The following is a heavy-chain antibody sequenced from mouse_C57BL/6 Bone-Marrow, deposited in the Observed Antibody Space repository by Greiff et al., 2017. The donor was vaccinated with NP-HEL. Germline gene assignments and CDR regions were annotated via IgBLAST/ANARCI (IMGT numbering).Heavy chain of an antibody. D-gene: IGHD1-1*01. CDR1: GFTFSDYG. V-gene: IGHV5-15*01. CDR3: ARQVYGSGAMDY. J-gene: IGHJ4*01. CDR2: ISNLAYRI. Sequence: EVHLVESGGGLVQPGGSLKLSCAASGFTFSDYGMAWVRQAPRKGPEWVAFISNLAYRIYYADTVTGRFPISRENAKKTLYLEMSSLRSEDTAMYYCARQVYGSGAMDYWGQGTSVTVSS.